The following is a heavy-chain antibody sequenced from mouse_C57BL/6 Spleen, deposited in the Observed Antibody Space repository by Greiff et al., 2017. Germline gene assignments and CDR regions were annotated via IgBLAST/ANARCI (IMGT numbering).Heavy chain of an antibody. D-gene: IGHD3-1*01. J-gene: IGHJ4*01. CDR1: GYTFTDYY. CDR3: ARGGPRDYAMDY. Sequence: QVQLQQSGAELVRPGASVKLSCKASGYTFTDYYINWVKQRPGQGLEWIARIYPGSGNTYYNEKFKGKATLTAEKSSSTAYMQLSSLTSEDSAVYFCARGGPRDYAMDYWGQGTSVTVSS. V-gene: IGHV1-76*01. CDR2: IYPGSGNT.